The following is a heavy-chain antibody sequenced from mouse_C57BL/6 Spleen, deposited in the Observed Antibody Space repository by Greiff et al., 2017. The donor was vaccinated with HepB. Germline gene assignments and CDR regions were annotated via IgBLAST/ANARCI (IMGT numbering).Heavy chain of an antibody. D-gene: IGHD3-2*02. CDR2: IHPNSGST. V-gene: IGHV1-64*01. CDR3: ARRGPYSSGYLFDY. CDR1: GYTFTSYW. J-gene: IGHJ2*01. Sequence: QVHVKQPGAELVKPGASVKLSCKASGYTFTSYWMHWVKQRPGQGLEWIGMIHPNSGSTNYNEKFKSKATLTVDKSSSTAYMQLSSLTSEDSAVYYCARRGPYSSGYLFDYWGQGTTLTVSS.